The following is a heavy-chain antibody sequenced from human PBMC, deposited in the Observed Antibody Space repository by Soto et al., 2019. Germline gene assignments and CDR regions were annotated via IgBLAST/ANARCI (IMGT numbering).Heavy chain of an antibody. D-gene: IGHD5-12*01. J-gene: IGHJ4*02. CDR2: INPSGGST. V-gene: IGHV1-46*01. CDR1: GYTFTNHY. CDR3: AREGNGYNLGPSVDFDY. Sequence: QVQLVQSGAEVTKHGASVKVSCKASGYTFTNHYRHWVRQAPGQGLEWMGVINPSGGSTDYAQKFQGRVTMTRDTPTSTVYMEVSSLRSEDTAVFYCAREGNGYNLGPSVDFDYWGQGTLVTVSS.